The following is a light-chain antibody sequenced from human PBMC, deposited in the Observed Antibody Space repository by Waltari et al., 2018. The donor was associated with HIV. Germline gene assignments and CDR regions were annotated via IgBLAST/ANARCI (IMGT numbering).Light chain of an antibody. CDR2: RKN. CDR3: GAWNDSLSGYV. J-gene: IGLJ1*01. CDR1: SSNIGRHY. Sequence: QSVLTQPPSASGTPGQRVTISCSGSSSNIGRHYVYWYQQLPGTAPTLLMYRKNERGEGVPDRWSGSKSGTSASLAISGLRSEDEAEYYCGAWNDSLSGYVFGTGTKVTV. V-gene: IGLV1-47*01.